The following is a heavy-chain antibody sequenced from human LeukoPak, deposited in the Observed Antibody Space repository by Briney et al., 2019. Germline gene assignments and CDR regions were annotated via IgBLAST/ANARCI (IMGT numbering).Heavy chain of an antibody. Sequence: SETLSLTCAVSGYSISSVYFWGCIRRPPGKGLARIGTIDHSGTTYYNPSLKSRVTMSVDTSKNQFSLNLSSVTAADTAFYYCARNGGYGKFDYWGQGILVTVS. CDR2: IDHSGTT. CDR3: ARNGGYGKFDY. D-gene: IGHD1-26*01. J-gene: IGHJ4*02. CDR1: GYSISSVYF. V-gene: IGHV4-38-2*01.